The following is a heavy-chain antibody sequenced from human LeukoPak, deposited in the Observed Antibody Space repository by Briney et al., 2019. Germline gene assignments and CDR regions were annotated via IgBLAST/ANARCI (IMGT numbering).Heavy chain of an antibody. V-gene: IGHV4-34*01. CDR2: INHSGST. D-gene: IGHD2-2*01. CDR1: GGSFSGYY. J-gene: IGHJ5*02. Sequence: SETLSLTCAVYGGSFSGYYWSWIRQPPGKGLEWIGEINHSGSTNYNPSLKSRVTISVDTSKNQFSLKLSSVTAADTAVYYCASGMANCSSTSCISLHWVDPWGQGTLVTVSS. CDR3: ASGMANCSSTSCISLHWVDP.